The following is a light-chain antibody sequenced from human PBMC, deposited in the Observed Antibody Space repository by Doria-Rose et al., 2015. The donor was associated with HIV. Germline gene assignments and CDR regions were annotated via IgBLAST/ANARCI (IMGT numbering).Light chain of an antibody. Sequence: TQPPSTLSASVGDRVTITCRANESISSWLAWYQRKPGKAPKLLIYKASSLESGVPSRFSGNGSGTEFTLTISSLQPDDFATYYCQQYNTFSTFGQGTKVEIK. J-gene: IGKJ1*01. CDR2: KAS. V-gene: IGKV1-5*03. CDR1: ESISSW. CDR3: QQYNTFST.